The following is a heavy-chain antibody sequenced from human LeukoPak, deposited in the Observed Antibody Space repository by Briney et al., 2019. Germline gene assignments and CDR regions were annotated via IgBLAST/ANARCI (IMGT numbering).Heavy chain of an antibody. J-gene: IGHJ6*03. V-gene: IGHV4-34*01. Sequence: SETLSLTCAVYGGSFSGCYWSWIRQPPGKGLEWIGEINHSGSTNYNPSLKSRVTISVDTSKNQFSLNLTSVTAADTAVYFCATIFGDYDEAPSVPMDVWDKGTTVTVSS. CDR3: ATIFGDYDEAPSVPMDV. D-gene: IGHD4-17*01. CDR1: GGSFSGCY. CDR2: INHSGST.